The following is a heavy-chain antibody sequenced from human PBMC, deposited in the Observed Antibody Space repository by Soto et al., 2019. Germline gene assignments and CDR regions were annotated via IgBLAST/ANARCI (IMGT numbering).Heavy chain of an antibody. CDR1: GGSFSGYY. CDR3: AREGRTRGYSYGFYYYYYYGMDV. D-gene: IGHD5-18*01. V-gene: IGHV4-34*01. J-gene: IGHJ6*02. Sequence: PSETLSLTCAVYGGSFSGYYWSWIRQPPGKGLEWIGEINHSGSTNYNPSLKSRVTISVDTSKNQFSLKLSSVTAADTAVYYCAREGRTRGYSYGFYYYYYYGMDVWGQGTTVTVSS. CDR2: INHSGST.